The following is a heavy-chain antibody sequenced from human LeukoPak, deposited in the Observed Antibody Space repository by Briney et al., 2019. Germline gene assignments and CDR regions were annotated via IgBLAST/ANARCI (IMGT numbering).Heavy chain of an antibody. D-gene: IGHD6-19*01. V-gene: IGHV4-39*01. CDR3: ARQVGYSSGWYIY. CDR1: GGSISSSSYY. CDR2: FYYSGST. J-gene: IGHJ4*02. Sequence: PSETLSLTCTVSGGSISSSSYYWGWIRQPPGRGLEWIGTFYYSGSTYYNPSLKSRVTVSVDTSNNQFSLKVTSVTAADTAVYYCARQVGYSSGWYIYWGQGTLVTVSS.